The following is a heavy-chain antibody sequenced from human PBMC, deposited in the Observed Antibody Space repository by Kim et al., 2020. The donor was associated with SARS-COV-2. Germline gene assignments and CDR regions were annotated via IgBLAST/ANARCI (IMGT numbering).Heavy chain of an antibody. Sequence: ASVKVSCKASGYTFTSYYMHWVRQAPGQGLEWMGIINPSGGSTSYAQKLQGRVTMTRDTSTSTVYMALSSLRSEDTAVYYCARDLRFYDILTGYPYYYYYGMDVWGQGTTVTVSS. V-gene: IGHV1-46*01. J-gene: IGHJ6*02. CDR1: GYTFTSYY. CDR3: ARDLRFYDILTGYPYYYYYGMDV. D-gene: IGHD3-9*01. CDR2: INPSGGST.